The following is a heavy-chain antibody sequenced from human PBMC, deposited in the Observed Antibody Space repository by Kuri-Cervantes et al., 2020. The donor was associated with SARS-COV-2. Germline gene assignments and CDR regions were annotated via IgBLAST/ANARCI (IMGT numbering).Heavy chain of an antibody. CDR2: ISYSGNT. CDR3: ARRLWSGYSFRYYHYMDV. Sequence: ESLKISCTVSGGSINNYYWSWTRQPPGKGLEWIGYISYSGNTNYNPSLKSRVTISIDTAKNRFSLKLRSVTAANTAVYYCARRLWSGYSFRYYHYMDVWGKGTTVTVSS. D-gene: IGHD3-3*01. CDR1: GGSINNYY. J-gene: IGHJ6*03. V-gene: IGHV4-59*01.